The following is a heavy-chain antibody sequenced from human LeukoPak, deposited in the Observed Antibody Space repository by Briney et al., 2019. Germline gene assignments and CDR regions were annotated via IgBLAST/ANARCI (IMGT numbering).Heavy chain of an antibody. V-gene: IGHV4-4*02. CDR1: GGSITSTNR. CDR2: ISLSGLT. Sequence: SETLSLTCGVSGGSITSTNRWSWVRQPPGQGLEWIGEISLSGLTNYNPSLKSRVTMALDKSKNHLSLNLTSVTAADTAVYYCSRENGAFSPFGYWGQGTLVTVPS. CDR3: SRENGAFSPFGY. D-gene: IGHD2-8*01. J-gene: IGHJ4*02.